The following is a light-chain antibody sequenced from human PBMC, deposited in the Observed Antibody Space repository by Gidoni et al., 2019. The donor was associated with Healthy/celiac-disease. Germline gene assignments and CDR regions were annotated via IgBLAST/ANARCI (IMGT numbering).Light chain of an antibody. J-gene: IGKJ4*01. CDR2: AAS. V-gene: IGKV1-8*01. Sequence: AIRMTTSPSSFSASTGDRVTITCRASQGSSSYLAWYQQKPGKAPTLLIYAASTLQRGVPSRFSGSGSGTDFTLTISCLQSEDFATYYCQQYYSYPLTFGGGTKVEIK. CDR1: QGSSSY. CDR3: QQYYSYPLT.